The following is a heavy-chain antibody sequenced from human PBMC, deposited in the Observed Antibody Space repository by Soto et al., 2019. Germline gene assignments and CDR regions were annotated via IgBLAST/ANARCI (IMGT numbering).Heavy chain of an antibody. CDR1: GFTVDDYA. D-gene: IGHD4-17*01. J-gene: IGHJ4*02. CDR3: AKDMKWGGMTTIHYFDA. Sequence: PGGSLRLSCVAPGFTVDDYAMHWVRQAPGKGLEWVSGISANGDNVDYADSVKGRFTVSRDNAKNSLFLQMNSLRPEDTALYYCAKDMKWGGMTTIHYFDAWGQGT. V-gene: IGHV3-9*01. CDR2: ISANGDNV.